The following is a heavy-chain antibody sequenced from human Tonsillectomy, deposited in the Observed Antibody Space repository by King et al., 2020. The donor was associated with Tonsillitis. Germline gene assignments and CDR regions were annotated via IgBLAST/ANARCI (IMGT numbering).Heavy chain of an antibody. CDR2: INPNIGGT. V-gene: IGHV1-2*02. D-gene: IGHD2-2*01. J-gene: IGHJ4*02. Sequence: VQLVESGAEVKKAGASVKVSCKASGYTFTDYYLHCVRQAPGQGLEWMGWINPNIGGTNYAQKLQGRVTMTRDTSVSYAYLELSRLRFDDAAVYYCARGYCRTTSCFQFDYWGQGTLVTVSS. CDR3: ARGYCRTTSCFQFDY. CDR1: GYTFTDYY.